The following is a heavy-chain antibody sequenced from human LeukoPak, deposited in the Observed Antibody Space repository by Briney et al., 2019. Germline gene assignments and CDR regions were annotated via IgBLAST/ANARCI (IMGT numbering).Heavy chain of an antibody. CDR3: ARDGDIAYSSSYYFDY. CDR1: EFTFSSYE. Sequence: GGSLRLSCAASEFTFSSYEMNWVRQAPGKGLDWVSVIYSGGSTYYADSVKGRFTISRDNSKNTLYLQMSSLRAEDTAVYYCARDGDIAYSSSYYFDYWGQGTLVTVSS. CDR2: IYSGGST. J-gene: IGHJ4*02. V-gene: IGHV3-66*01. D-gene: IGHD6-13*01.